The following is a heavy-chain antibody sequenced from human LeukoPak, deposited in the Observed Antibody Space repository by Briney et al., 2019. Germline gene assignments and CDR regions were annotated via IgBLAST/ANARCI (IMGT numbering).Heavy chain of an antibody. Sequence: GGSLRLSCAASGFTFSSYAMSWVRQAPGKGLERVSVISNSGGRTYYADSVMGRFTISRDNSKNTLHLQLNSLRVEDTAIYYCAKEGDDNSWYRRYVDYWGQGTLVAVSS. CDR1: GFTFSSYA. V-gene: IGHV3-23*01. CDR3: AKEGDDNSWYRRYVDY. J-gene: IGHJ4*02. CDR2: ISNSGGRT. D-gene: IGHD6-13*01.